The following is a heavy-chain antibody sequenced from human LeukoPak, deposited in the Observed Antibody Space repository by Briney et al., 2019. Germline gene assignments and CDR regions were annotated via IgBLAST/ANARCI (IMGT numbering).Heavy chain of an antibody. D-gene: IGHD1-26*01. V-gene: IGHV3-66*01. CDR2: IYSGGST. CDR1: GITVSSNY. J-gene: IGHJ4*02. Sequence: GGSLRLSCAASGITVSSNYMNWVRQAPGKGLEWVSVIYSGGSTYYADSVKGRFTISRDNSKNTLYLQMNSLRAEDTAVYYCARAFASHSGSYRYWGQGTLVTVSS. CDR3: ARAFASHSGSYRY.